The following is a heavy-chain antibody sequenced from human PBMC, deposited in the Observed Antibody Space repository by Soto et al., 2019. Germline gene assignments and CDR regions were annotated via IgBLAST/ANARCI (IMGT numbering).Heavy chain of an antibody. V-gene: IGHV3-30*18. Sequence: VQLVESGGGVVQPGRSVRLSCAASGFTFSDYAMHWVRQAPGKGLEWVAVVSHDGRNTHYADSVKGRFTIYRDSSKNTVSLQMTSLRAEDTAVYYCAKGGRQWLVTSDFNYWGQGALVTVSS. CDR3: AKGGRQWLVTSDFNY. J-gene: IGHJ4*02. CDR2: VSHDGRNT. D-gene: IGHD6-19*01. CDR1: GFTFSDYA.